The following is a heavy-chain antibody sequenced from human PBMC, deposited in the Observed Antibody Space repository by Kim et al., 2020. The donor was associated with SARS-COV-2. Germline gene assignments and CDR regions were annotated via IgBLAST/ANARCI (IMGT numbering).Heavy chain of an antibody. D-gene: IGHD6-13*01. CDR2: ISSSSSYI. CDR3: AKITAALGMDV. V-gene: IGHV3-21*01. Sequence: GGSLRLSCAASGFTFSSYSMNWVRQAPGKGLEWVSSISSSSSYIYYADSVKGRFTISRDNAKNSLYLQMNSRRAEDTAVYYCAKITAALGMDVWGQGTTVTVSS. CDR1: GFTFSSYS. J-gene: IGHJ6*02.